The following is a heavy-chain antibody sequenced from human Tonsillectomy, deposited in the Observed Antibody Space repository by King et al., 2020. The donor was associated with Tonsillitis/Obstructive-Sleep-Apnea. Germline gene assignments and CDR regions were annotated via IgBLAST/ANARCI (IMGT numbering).Heavy chain of an antibody. J-gene: IGHJ3*02. D-gene: IGHD2/OR15-2a*01. V-gene: IGHV4-59*01. CDR1: GGSISSYY. CDR2: IYYSGST. CDR3: ARMEYRAGNAFDI. Sequence: VQLQESGPGLVKPSETLSLTCTVSGGSISSYYWSWIRQPPGKGLEWIGYIYYSGSTNYNPFLKSRVTISVDTSKNQFSLKLSSVTAADTAVYYCARMEYRAGNAFDIWGQGTKVTVSS.